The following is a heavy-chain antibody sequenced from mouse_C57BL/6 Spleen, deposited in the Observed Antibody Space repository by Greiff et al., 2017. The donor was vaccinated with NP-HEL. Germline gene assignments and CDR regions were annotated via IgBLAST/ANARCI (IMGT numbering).Heavy chain of an antibody. J-gene: IGHJ2*01. D-gene: IGHD2-1*01. CDR3: ARRAIYYGNYFDY. Sequence: QVQLKQPGAELVRPGSSVKLSCKASGYTFTSYWMHWVKQRPIQGLEWIGNIDPSDSETHYNQKFKDKATLTVDKSSSTAYMQLSSLTSEDSAVYYCARRAIYYGNYFDYWGQGTTLTVSS. V-gene: IGHV1-52*01. CDR1: GYTFTSYW. CDR2: IDPSDSET.